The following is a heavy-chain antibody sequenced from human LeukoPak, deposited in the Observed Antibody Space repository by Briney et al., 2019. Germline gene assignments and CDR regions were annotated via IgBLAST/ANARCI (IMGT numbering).Heavy chain of an antibody. CDR1: GGSISSSSYY. Sequence: SETLSLTCTVSGGSISSSSYYWGWIRQPPGKGLEWIGSIYYGGSTYYNPSLKSRVTISVDTSKNHFSLKPSSVTAADTAVYYCARLYYYALYYFDYWGQGTLVTVSS. V-gene: IGHV4-39*02. CDR3: ARLYYYALYYFDY. J-gene: IGHJ4*02. D-gene: IGHD3-10*01. CDR2: IYYGGST.